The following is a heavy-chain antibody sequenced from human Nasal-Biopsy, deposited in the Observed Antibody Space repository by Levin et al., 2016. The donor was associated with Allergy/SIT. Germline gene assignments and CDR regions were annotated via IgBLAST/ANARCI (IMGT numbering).Heavy chain of an antibody. Sequence: GESLKISCVASGFTFGDYYMSWIRQAPGKGLEWISYISVTGSTAQYADSVKGRFLISRDNARNSLYLQMNSLRPGDTAVYYCARDDDPTSGMDPWGQGTLVTVSS. CDR3: ARDDDPTSGMDP. D-gene: IGHD3-3*01. J-gene: IGHJ5*02. CDR2: ISVTGSTA. V-gene: IGHV3-11*04. CDR1: GFTFGDYY.